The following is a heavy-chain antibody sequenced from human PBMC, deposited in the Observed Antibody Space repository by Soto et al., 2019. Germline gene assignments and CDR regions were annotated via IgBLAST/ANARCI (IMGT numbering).Heavy chain of an antibody. CDR1: GLTLNRYW. J-gene: IGHJ5*02. V-gene: IGHV3-74*01. CDR2: INTDGNNT. CDR3: AREFSSGANCYTYYFDP. Sequence: MXLSCAASGLTLNRYWMHWVVHAPVKGLVWVSHINTDGNNTNYADSVKGRFTISRDNAKSTLFLQMNSLRDEDTAVYYCAREFSSGANCYTYYFDPWAQRIPVTVSS. D-gene: IGHD2-15*01.